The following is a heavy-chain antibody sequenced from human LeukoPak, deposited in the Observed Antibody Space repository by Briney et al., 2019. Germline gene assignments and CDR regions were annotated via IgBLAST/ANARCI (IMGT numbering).Heavy chain of an antibody. CDR1: GGSFSGYY. Sequence: SETLSLTCAVYGGSFSGYYWSWIRQPPGKGLEWIGEINHSGSTNYNPSLKSRVTISVDTSKNQFSLKLSSVTAADTAVYYCARGGYCSSTSCIGWFDPWDQGTLVTVSS. J-gene: IGHJ5*02. V-gene: IGHV4-34*01. CDR3: ARGGYCSSTSCIGWFDP. D-gene: IGHD2-2*01. CDR2: INHSGST.